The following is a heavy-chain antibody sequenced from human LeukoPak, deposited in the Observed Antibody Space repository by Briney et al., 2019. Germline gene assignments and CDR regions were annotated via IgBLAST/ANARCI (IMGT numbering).Heavy chain of an antibody. Sequence: SETLSLTCTVSGDSMTNYYWSFIRQTAGKGLEWIGRIHTSGTTWYNASLKSRVTMSVDASRNQFSLRLTSVTAADTAVYYCARVGYSGGWYADYWGQGTLATVSS. V-gene: IGHV4-4*07. D-gene: IGHD6-19*01. CDR3: ARVGYSGGWYADY. J-gene: IGHJ4*02. CDR1: GDSMTNYY. CDR2: IHTSGTT.